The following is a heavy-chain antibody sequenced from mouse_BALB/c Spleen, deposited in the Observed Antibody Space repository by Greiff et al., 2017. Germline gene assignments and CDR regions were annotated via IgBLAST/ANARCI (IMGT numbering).Heavy chain of an antibody. CDR3: ASSGPFAY. Sequence: VQLQQSGAELVRPGSSVKISCKASGYAFSSYWMNWVKQRPGQGLEWIGQIYPGDGDTNYNGKFKGKATLTADKSSSTAYMQLSSLTSEDSAVYFCASSGPFAYWGQGTLVTVSA. V-gene: IGHV1-80*01. CDR1: GYAFSSYW. D-gene: IGHD3-1*01. J-gene: IGHJ3*01. CDR2: IYPGDGDT.